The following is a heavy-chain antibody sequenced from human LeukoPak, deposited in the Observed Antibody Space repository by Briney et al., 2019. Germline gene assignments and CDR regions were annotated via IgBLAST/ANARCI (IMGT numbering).Heavy chain of an antibody. CDR2: ISSSSSYI. CDR1: GFTFSSYS. J-gene: IGHJ6*03. CDR3: ARAYYYYYYMDV. Sequence: PGGSLRLSCAASGFTFSSYSMNWIRQAPGKGLEWVSSISSSSSYIYYAYSVKGRFTISRDNAKHSLYLQMNSPRADDTAVYYCARAYYYYYYMDVWGKGTTVTVSS. V-gene: IGHV3-21*01.